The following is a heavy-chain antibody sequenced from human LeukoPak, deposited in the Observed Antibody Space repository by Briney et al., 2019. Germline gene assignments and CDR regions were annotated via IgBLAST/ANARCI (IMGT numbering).Heavy chain of an antibody. D-gene: IGHD3-10*01. Sequence: PSETLSLTCTVSGGSISIYYWSWIRQPAGKGLEWIGRIYTSGSTNYNPSLKSRVTMSVDTSKNQFSLKLSSVTAADTAVYYCAREKDYYGSGSYYTPIDYWGQGTLVTVSS. CDR3: AREKDYYGSGSYYTPIDY. J-gene: IGHJ4*02. V-gene: IGHV4-4*07. CDR2: IYTSGST. CDR1: GGSISIYY.